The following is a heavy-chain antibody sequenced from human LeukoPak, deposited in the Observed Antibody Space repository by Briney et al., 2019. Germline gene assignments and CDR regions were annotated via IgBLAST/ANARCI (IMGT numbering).Heavy chain of an antibody. Sequence: GGSLRLSCAASGFTFSSYGMHWVRQAPGKGLEWVAFIRYDGSNKYYADSVKGRFTISRDNSKNTLYLQMNSLRAEDTAVYYCAKRGRGLPRDYYYYMDVWGKGTTVTVSS. V-gene: IGHV3-30*02. CDR3: AKRGRGLPRDYYYYMDV. D-gene: IGHD3-10*01. CDR2: IRYDGSNK. CDR1: GFTFSSYG. J-gene: IGHJ6*03.